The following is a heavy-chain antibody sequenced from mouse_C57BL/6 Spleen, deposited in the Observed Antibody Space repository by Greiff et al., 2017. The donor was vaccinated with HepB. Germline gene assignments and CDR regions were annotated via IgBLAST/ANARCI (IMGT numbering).Heavy chain of an antibody. V-gene: IGHV1-18*01. CDR1: GYTFTDYN. CDR3: ARRSLTYEGFAY. CDR2: INPNNGGT. J-gene: IGHJ3*01. D-gene: IGHD2-3*01. Sequence: EVQLVESGPELVKPGASVKIPCKASGYTFTDYNMDWVKQSHGKSLEWIGDINPNNGGTIYNQKFKGKATLTVDKSSSTAYMELRSLTSEDTAVYYCARRSLTYEGFAYWGQGTLVTVSA.